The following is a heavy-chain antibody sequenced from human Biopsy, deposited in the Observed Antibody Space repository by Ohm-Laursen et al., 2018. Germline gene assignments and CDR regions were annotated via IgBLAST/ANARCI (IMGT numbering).Heavy chain of an antibody. Sequence: SLRLSCSAPGFTLTDSGMHWVRQAPGKGLEWVALISYDGSYKNYGDSVKGRFTISRDNSKNTLYLQMNSLRPEDTAVYYCAKQEGVAYGDIDYWGQGSLVTVSS. V-gene: IGHV3-30*18. D-gene: IGHD3-10*01. CDR2: ISYDGSYK. CDR3: AKQEGVAYGDIDY. J-gene: IGHJ4*02. CDR1: GFTLTDSG.